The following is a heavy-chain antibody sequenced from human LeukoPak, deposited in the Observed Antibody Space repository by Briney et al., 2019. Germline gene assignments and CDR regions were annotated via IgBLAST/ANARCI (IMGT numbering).Heavy chain of an antibody. J-gene: IGHJ4*02. CDR2: IFSDDTT. CDR1: GLTVNTND. D-gene: IGHD2-2*01. V-gene: IGHV3-53*01. CDR3: AIHQALDY. Sequence: GGSLRLSCAVSGLTVNTNDLTWVRQAPEKGLEWVSTIFSDDTTSYSDSVKGRFTISRDNSKNTLHLQMNGLRAEDSAVYYCAIHQALDYWGQGTLVTVSS.